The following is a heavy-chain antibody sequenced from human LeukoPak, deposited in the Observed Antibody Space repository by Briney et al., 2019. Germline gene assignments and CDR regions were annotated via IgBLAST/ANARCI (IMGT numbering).Heavy chain of an antibody. J-gene: IGHJ4*02. CDR1: GFTFSSYA. D-gene: IGHD5-18*01. Sequence: GGSLRLSCAASGFTFSSYAMSWVRQAPGKELEWVSAISGSGGSTYYADSVKGRFTISRDNSKNTLYLQMNSLRAEDTAVYYCAKDRAAMDYKFDYWGQGTLVTVSS. CDR2: ISGSGGST. V-gene: IGHV3-23*01. CDR3: AKDRAAMDYKFDY.